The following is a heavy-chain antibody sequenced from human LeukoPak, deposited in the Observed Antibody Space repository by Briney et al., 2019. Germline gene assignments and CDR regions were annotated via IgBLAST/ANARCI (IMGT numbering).Heavy chain of an antibody. D-gene: IGHD1-26*01. V-gene: IGHV3-30*02. CDR1: GFSFSNYG. J-gene: IGHJ4*02. CDR3: AKDFSVKWELLIGH. CDR2: IRYDGSKK. Sequence: GGSLRLSCAASGFSFSNYGMHWVRQAPGKGLEWVAFIRYDGSKKYYADSVKGRFTISGDKSKNTLSLQMNSLRAEDTAVYYCAKDFSVKWELLIGHWGQGTLVTVSS.